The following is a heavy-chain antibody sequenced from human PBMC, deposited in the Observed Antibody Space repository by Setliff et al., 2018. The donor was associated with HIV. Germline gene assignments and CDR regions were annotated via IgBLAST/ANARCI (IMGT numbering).Heavy chain of an antibody. CDR3: AKDKGQKYADY. CDR1: GFTFSSYG. D-gene: IGHD3-10*01. Sequence: PGGSLRLSCAASGFTFSSYGMHWVRQAPGKGLEWVAVIWYDGSNKYYADSVRGRFTISRDDSKNTLYLQMNSLRAEDTAVYYCAKDKGQKYADYWGQGTMVTVSS. CDR2: IWYDGSNK. J-gene: IGHJ4*02. V-gene: IGHV3-30*02.